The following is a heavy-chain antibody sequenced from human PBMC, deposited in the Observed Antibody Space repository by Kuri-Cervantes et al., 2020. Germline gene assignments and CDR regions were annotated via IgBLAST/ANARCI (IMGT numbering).Heavy chain of an antibody. Sequence: SETLSLTCTVSGGPISSYYWSWIRQPPGKGLEWIGYIYYSGSTNYNPSLKSRVTISVDTSKNQFSLKLSSLRSEDTAVYYCARDVRSAYYYGSGSSNWFDPWGQGTLVTVSS. D-gene: IGHD3-10*01. V-gene: IGHV4-59*01. CDR3: ARDVRSAYYYGSGSSNWFDP. CDR1: GGPISSYY. CDR2: IYYSGST. J-gene: IGHJ5*02.